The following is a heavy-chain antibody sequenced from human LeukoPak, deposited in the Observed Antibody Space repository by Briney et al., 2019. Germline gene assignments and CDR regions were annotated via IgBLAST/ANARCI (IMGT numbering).Heavy chain of an antibody. J-gene: IGHJ5*02. CDR3: AGMIRGVPLDWFDP. CDR2: IYYSGST. V-gene: IGHV4-59*08. D-gene: IGHD3-10*01. CDR1: GGSISSYY. Sequence: PSETLSLTCTVSGGSISSYYWSWIRQPPGKGLEWIGYIYYSGSTSYNPSLKSRVTISVDTSRNQFSLKRSSVTAADTAVYYCAGMIRGVPLDWFDPWGQGTLVTVSS.